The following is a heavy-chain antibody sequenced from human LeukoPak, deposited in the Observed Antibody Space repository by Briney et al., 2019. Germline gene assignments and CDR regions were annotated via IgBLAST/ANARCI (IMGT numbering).Heavy chain of an antibody. CDR1: GGSISSYY. V-gene: IGHV4-59*01. Sequence: PSETLSLTCTVSGGSISSYYWSWIRQPPGKGLEWIGYINYIGSANNNPSLKSRVTMSIDTSRNQFSLRLSSVTAADTAVYYCAREWGYCSSTSCYRAFDIWGQGTMVTVSS. CDR3: AREWGYCSSTSCYRAFDI. J-gene: IGHJ3*02. D-gene: IGHD2-2*02. CDR2: INYIGSA.